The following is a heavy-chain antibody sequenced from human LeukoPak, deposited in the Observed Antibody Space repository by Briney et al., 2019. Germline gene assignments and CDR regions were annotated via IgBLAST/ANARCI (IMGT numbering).Heavy chain of an antibody. CDR2: ISSSSSYI. CDR3: ARGKYGSGSYYYYFDY. Sequence: PGGSLRLSCAASGFTFSSYSMNWVRQAPGKGLEWVSSISSSSSYIYYADSVKGRFTISRDNAKNSLYLQMNSLRAEDTAVYYCARGKYGSGSYYYYFDYWGQGTLVTVSS. V-gene: IGHV3-21*01. CDR1: GFTFSSYS. D-gene: IGHD3-10*01. J-gene: IGHJ4*02.